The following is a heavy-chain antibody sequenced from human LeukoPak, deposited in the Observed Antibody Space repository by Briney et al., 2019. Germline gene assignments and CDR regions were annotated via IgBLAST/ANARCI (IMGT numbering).Heavy chain of an antibody. J-gene: IGHJ3*02. CDR2: IYYSGST. CDR1: GGSISSGDYY. D-gene: IGHD3-3*01. V-gene: IGHV4-30-4*08. Sequence: SETLSLTCAVSGGSISSGDYYWSWIRQPPGKGLEWIGYIYYSGSTYYNPSLKSRVTISVDTSKNQFSLKLSSVTAADTAVYYCARAVRFWAFDIWGQGTMVTVSS. CDR3: ARAVRFWAFDI.